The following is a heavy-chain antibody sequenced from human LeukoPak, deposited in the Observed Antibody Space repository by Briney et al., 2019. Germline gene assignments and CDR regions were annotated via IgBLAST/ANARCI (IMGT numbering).Heavy chain of an antibody. CDR2: IYYSGST. Sequence: MASETLSLTCTVSGGSIGSYYWSWIRQPPGKGLEWIGYIYYSGSTNYDPSLKSRVTISVDTSKNQFSLKLSSVTAADTAVYYCARGYYDSSGYYQYIFDYWGQGTLVTVSS. V-gene: IGHV4-59*01. D-gene: IGHD3-22*01. CDR1: GGSIGSYY. J-gene: IGHJ4*02. CDR3: ARGYYDSSGYYQYIFDY.